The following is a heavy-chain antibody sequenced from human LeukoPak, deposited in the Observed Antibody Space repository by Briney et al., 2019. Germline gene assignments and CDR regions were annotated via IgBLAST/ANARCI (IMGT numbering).Heavy chain of an antibody. J-gene: IGHJ3*02. CDR1: GFTFSSYA. V-gene: IGHV3-23*01. CDR2: ISGSGGST. Sequence: GGSLRLSCAASGFTFSSYAMSWVRQAPGKGLEWVSAISGSGGSTYYADPVKGRFTISRDNSKNTLYLQMNSLRAEDTAVYYCAKVSILGYCSGGSCSDAFDIWGQGTMVTVSS. CDR3: AKVSILGYCSGGSCSDAFDI. D-gene: IGHD2-15*01.